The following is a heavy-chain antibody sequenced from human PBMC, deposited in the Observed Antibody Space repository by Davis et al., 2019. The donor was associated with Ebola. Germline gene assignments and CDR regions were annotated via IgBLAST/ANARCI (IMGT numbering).Heavy chain of an antibody. Sequence: MPSETLSLTCTVSGGSISSGGYYWSWIRQHPGKGLEWIGYIYYSGSTYYNPSLKSRVTISVDTSKNQFSLKLSSVTAADTAVYYCARDTGSSSSWGVVDVWGKGTTVTVSS. CDR1: GGSISSGGYY. J-gene: IGHJ6*04. CDR2: IYYSGST. V-gene: IGHV4-31*03. D-gene: IGHD6-6*01. CDR3: ARDTGSSSSWGVVDV.